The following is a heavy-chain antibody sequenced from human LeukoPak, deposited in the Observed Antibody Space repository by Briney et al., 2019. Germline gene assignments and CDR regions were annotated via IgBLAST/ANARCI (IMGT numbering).Heavy chain of an antibody. Sequence: GRSLRLSCAASGFTFSSYGMHWVRQAPGEGLEGVAVIWYEGSNKYYADSVKGRFTISRDNSKNTLYLQMNSLRAEDTAVYYCARATPNYYGMDVWGQGTTVTVSS. D-gene: IGHD5-24*01. CDR1: GFTFSSYG. CDR2: IWYEGSNK. J-gene: IGHJ6*02. CDR3: ARATPNYYGMDV. V-gene: IGHV3-33*01.